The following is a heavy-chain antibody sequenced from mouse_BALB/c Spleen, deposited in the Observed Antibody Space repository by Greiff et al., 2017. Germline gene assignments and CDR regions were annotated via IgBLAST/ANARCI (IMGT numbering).Heavy chain of an antibody. CDR1: GYAFSSYW. CDR3: ARKGENLDY. J-gene: IGHJ4*01. CDR2: IYPGDGDT. Sequence: VKLMESGAELVRPGSSVKISCKASGYAFSSYWMNWVKQRPGQGLEWIGQIYPGDGDTNYNGKFKGKATLTADKSSSTAYMQLSSLTSEDSAVYFCARKGENLDYWGQGTSVTVSS. V-gene: IGHV1-80*01.